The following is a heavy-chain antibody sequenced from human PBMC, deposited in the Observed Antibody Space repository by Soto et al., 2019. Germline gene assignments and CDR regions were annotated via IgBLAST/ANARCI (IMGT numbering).Heavy chain of an antibody. CDR3: ARPRGYCSGGSCYTTFPFDY. CDR2: IIPIFGTA. J-gene: IGHJ4*02. D-gene: IGHD2-15*01. CDR1: GGTFSSYA. Sequence: QVQLVQSGAEVKKPGSSVQVSCKASGGTFSSYAISWVRQAPGQGLEWMGGIIPIFGTANYAQKFQGRVTITADESTSTAYVEMSSLRSEDTAVYYCARPRGYCSGGSCYTTFPFDYWGQGTLVTVSS. V-gene: IGHV1-69*01.